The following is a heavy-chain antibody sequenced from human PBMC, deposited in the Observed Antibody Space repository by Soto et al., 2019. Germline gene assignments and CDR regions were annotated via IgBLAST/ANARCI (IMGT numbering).Heavy chain of an antibody. CDR1: GHTFTSYG. V-gene: IGHV1-18*01. D-gene: IGHD2-2*02. Sequence: ASVKVSCKASGHTFTSYGISWVRQAPGQGLEWMGWISAYNGNTNYAQKLQGRVTMTTDTSTSTAYMELRSLRSDDTAVYYCARDNFGIVVVPAAILGYYYGMDVWGQGTTVTVSS. J-gene: IGHJ6*02. CDR3: ARDNFGIVVVPAAILGYYYGMDV. CDR2: ISAYNGNT.